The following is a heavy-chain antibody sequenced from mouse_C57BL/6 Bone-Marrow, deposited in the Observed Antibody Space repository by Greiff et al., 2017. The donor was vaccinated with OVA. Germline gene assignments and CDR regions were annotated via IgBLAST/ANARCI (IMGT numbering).Heavy chain of an antibody. CDR2: ISSGGDYI. CDR1: GFTFGSYA. J-gene: IGHJ1*03. CDR3: TRDPPITTVVAPGYFDV. D-gene: IGHD1-1*01. V-gene: IGHV5-9-1*02. Sequence: EVKLMESGEGLVKPGGSLKLSCAASGFTFGSYAMSWVRQTPEKRLEWVAYISSGGDYIYYADTVKGRFTISRDNARNTLYLQMSSLKSEDTAMYYCTRDPPITTVVAPGYFDVWGTGTTVTVSS.